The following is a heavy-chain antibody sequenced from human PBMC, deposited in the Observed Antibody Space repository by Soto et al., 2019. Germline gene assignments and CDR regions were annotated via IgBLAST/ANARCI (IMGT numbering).Heavy chain of an antibody. V-gene: IGHV3-23*01. D-gene: IGHD2-15*01. CDR1: GFTFSSYA. CDR2: ISFSDGGT. CDR3: VKDDRILGRRYFDL. Sequence: EEQLLESGGGLIQPGGSLRLACAASGFTFSSYAMTWVRQAPGKGLEWVSSISFSDGGTYYADSVKGRLTISRDNSKNTLFLPMNSRRVEDTAVYYCVKDDRILGRRYFDLWGRGTLVTVSS. J-gene: IGHJ2*01.